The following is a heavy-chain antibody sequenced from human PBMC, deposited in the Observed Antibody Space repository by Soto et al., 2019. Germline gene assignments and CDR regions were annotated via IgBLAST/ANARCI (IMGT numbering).Heavy chain of an antibody. J-gene: IGHJ4*02. Sequence: AAVKVSCKASGGTFSSYAISWVRQAPGQGLEWMGGIIPIFGTANYAQKFQGRVTITADKSTSTAYMELSSLRSEDTAVYYCARSLKMATIIGPLDYWGQGTMVTVSS. D-gene: IGHD5-12*01. CDR1: GGTFSSYA. CDR3: ARSLKMATIIGPLDY. CDR2: IIPIFGTA. V-gene: IGHV1-69*06.